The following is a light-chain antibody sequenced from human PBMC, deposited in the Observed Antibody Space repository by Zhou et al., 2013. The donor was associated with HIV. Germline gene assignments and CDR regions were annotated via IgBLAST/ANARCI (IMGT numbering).Light chain of an antibody. Sequence: AIRITQSPSSLSASTGDRVTITCRASQGISSYLAWYQQKPGKAPNLLIYAASSLQSGVPSRFSGSGSGTDFTFTISSLQPEDIATYYCQQYDNLPLTFGGGTKVDIK. J-gene: IGKJ4*01. CDR1: QGISSY. V-gene: IGKV1-8*01. CDR3: QQYDNLPLT. CDR2: AAS.